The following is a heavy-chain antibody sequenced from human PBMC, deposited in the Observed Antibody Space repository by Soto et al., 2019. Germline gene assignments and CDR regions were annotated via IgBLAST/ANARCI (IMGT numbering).Heavy chain of an antibody. CDR3: ARVPDVQLERPYGMDV. CDR2: ISSSSSYT. D-gene: IGHD1-1*01. J-gene: IGHJ6*02. V-gene: IGHV3-11*05. CDR1: GFTFSDYY. Sequence: GGSLRLSCAASGFTFSDYYMSWIRQAPGKGLEWVSYISSSSSYTNYADSVKGRFTISRDNAKNSLYLQMNSLRAEDTAVYYCARVPDVQLERPYGMDVWGQGTTVTVSS.